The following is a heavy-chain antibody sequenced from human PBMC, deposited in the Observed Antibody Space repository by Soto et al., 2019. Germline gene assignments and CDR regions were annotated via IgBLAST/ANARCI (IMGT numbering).Heavy chain of an antibody. CDR3: ASDFAPLRNSWYLDL. Sequence: SETLSLTCTVTSNSIKGDYYWAWVRQSPGRGLEWIVSISHTWNTFYNPSLKRRVTITVDTSTNQFTLRLTSVTAADTAVYYCASDFAPLRNSWYLDLWGPGTLVTVSS. V-gene: IGHV4-38-2*02. D-gene: IGHD1-7*01. J-gene: IGHJ2*01. CDR1: SNSIKGDYY. CDR2: ISHTWNT.